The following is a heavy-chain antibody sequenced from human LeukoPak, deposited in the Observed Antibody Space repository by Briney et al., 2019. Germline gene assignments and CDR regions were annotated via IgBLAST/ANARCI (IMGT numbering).Heavy chain of an antibody. CDR3: ARTYVWGSHRSVNWFDP. J-gene: IGHJ5*02. CDR2: ISAYNGNT. D-gene: IGHD3-16*02. V-gene: IGHV1-18*01. Sequence: ASVKVSCKASGYTFTSYGISWVRQAPGQGLEWMGWISAYNGNTNYAQKLQGRVTMTTDTSTSTAYMELRSLRSDDTAVYYCARTYVWGSHRSVNWFDPWGQGTLVTVSS. CDR1: GYTFTSYG.